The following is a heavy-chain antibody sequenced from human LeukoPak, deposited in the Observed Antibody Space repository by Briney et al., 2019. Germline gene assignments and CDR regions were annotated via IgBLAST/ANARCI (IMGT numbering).Heavy chain of an antibody. J-gene: IGHJ4*02. V-gene: IGHV4-38-2*01. CDR3: ARLGLFQWLVRSHFDY. CDR1: GYSISSGYY. D-gene: IGHD6-19*01. Sequence: SETLSLTCAVSGYSISSGYYWAWIRQPPGKGLEWIGSIYHSGSTYYNPSLKSRVTISVDTSKNQFSLKLSSVTAADTAVYYCARLGLFQWLVRSHFDYWGQGTLVTVSS. CDR2: IYHSGST.